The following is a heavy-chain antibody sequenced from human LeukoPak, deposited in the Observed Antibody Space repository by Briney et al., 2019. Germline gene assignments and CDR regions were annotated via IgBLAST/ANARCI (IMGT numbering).Heavy chain of an antibody. CDR1: GYTFTSYA. CDR3: ASSFGVAVAGTGPGTGHY. J-gene: IGHJ4*02. CDR2: INAGNGNT. V-gene: IGHV1-3*01. Sequence: ASVKVSCKASGYTFTSYAMHWVRQAPGQRLEWMGWINAGNGNTKYSQKFQGRVTITRDTSASTAYMELSSLRSEDTAVYYCASSFGVAVAGTGPGTGHYWGQGTLVTVSS. D-gene: IGHD6-19*01.